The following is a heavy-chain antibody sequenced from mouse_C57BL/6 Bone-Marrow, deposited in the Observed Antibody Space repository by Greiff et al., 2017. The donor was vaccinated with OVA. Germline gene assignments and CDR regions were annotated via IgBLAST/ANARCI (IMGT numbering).Heavy chain of an antibody. CDR2: ISSGSSTI. Sequence: EVQVVESGGGLVKPGGSLKLSCAASGFTFSDYGMHWVRQAPEQGLEWVAYISSGSSTIYYADTVTGLFTISRDNAKNTLFLQMTSLRSEDTAMYYCARPYDYGSSYDWYFDVWGTGTTVTVAS. V-gene: IGHV5-17*01. CDR3: ARPYDYGSSYDWYFDV. CDR1: GFTFSDYG. D-gene: IGHD1-1*01. J-gene: IGHJ1*03.